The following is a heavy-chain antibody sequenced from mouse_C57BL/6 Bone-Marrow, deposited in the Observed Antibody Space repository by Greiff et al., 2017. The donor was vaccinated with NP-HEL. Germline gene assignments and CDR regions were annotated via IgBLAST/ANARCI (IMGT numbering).Heavy chain of an antibody. V-gene: IGHV1-81*01. CDR3: ECGSSPWFAY. CDR1: GYTFTSYG. D-gene: IGHD1-1*01. Sequence: VMLVESGAELARPGASVKLSCKASGYTFTSYGISWVKQRTGQGLEWIGEIYPRSGNTYYNEKFKGKATLTADKSSSTAYMELRSLTSEDSAVYFCECGSSPWFAYWGQGTLVTVSA. J-gene: IGHJ3*01. CDR2: IYPRSGNT.